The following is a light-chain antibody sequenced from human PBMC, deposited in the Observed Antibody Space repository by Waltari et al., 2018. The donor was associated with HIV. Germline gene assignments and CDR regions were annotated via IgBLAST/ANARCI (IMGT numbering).Light chain of an antibody. CDR1: SSNIGNNY. Sequence: QSVLTQPPSVSAAPGQKVTISCSGSSSNIGNNYVSWYQQLPGTAPKLLIYDNNKRPSGMPDRFAGSKSGTSATLGVTGLQTGDEADYYCGTWDSSLSAWVFGGGTKLTVL. CDR2: DNN. CDR3: GTWDSSLSAWV. V-gene: IGLV1-51*01. J-gene: IGLJ3*02.